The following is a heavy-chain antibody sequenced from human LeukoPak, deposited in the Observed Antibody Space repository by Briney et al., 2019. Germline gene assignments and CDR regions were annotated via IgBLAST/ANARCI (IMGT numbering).Heavy chain of an antibody. CDR3: TTDTFGARDS. J-gene: IGHJ4*02. Sequence: GGSLRLSCAASGFTFSDYWMHWVRQVPGKGLVWVSRINTSGSSTTYADSVKGRFTISRDNAKNTLYLQMNSLRAEDAAVYYCTTDTFGARDSWGQGTLVTVSS. CDR1: GFTFSDYW. D-gene: IGHD3-10*01. CDR2: INTSGSST. V-gene: IGHV3-74*03.